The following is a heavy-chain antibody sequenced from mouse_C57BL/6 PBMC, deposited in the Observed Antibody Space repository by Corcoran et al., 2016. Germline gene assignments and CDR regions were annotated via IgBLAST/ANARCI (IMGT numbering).Heavy chain of an antibody. V-gene: IGHV1-26*01. D-gene: IGHD1-1*01. CDR2: INPNNGGT. Sequence: EVQLQQSGPELVKPGASVKISCKASGYTFTDYYMNWVKQSHGKSLEWIGDINPNNGGTSYNQKFKGKATLTVDKSSSTAYMELRSLTSEDSAVYYCARTTVVGHWYFDVWGTGTTVTVSS. CDR1: GYTFTDYY. J-gene: IGHJ1*03. CDR3: ARTTVVGHWYFDV.